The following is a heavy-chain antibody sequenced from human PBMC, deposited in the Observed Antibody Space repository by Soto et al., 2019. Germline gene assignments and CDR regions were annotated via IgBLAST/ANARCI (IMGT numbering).Heavy chain of an antibody. D-gene: IGHD6-6*01. Sequence: GGSLRLSCAASGFTFSSYSMNWVRQAPGKGLEWVSYISSSSSTIYYADSVKGRFTISRDNAKNSLYLQMNSLRDEDKAVYYCARPEYSSSSYGMDVWGQGTTVTVSS. CDR2: ISSSSSTI. CDR1: GFTFSSYS. V-gene: IGHV3-48*02. J-gene: IGHJ6*02. CDR3: ARPEYSSSSYGMDV.